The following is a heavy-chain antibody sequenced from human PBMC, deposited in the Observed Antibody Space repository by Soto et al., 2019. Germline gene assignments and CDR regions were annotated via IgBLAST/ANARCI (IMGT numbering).Heavy chain of an antibody. J-gene: IGHJ5*02. V-gene: IGHV4-31*03. CDR3: ARETTMKGWFDP. CDR1: GDSIRSGGYY. Sequence: PSETLSLTYTVSGDSIRSGGYYWSWIRQHPGKGLEWIGYIYYSGSTYNNPSLKSRVDISVDTSKNQLSLKLSSVTAADTAIYYCARETTMKGWFDPWGQGTLVTVSS. CDR2: IYYSGST. D-gene: IGHD3-22*01.